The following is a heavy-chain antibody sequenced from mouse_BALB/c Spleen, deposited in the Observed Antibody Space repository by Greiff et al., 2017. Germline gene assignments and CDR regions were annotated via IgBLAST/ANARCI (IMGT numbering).Heavy chain of an antibody. CDR1: GYSITSGYY. D-gene: IGHD2-4*01. Sequence: EVQVVESGPGLVKPSQSLSLTCSVTGYSITSGYYWNWIRQFPGNKLEWMGYISYDGSNNYNPSLKNRISITRDTSKNQFFLKLNSVTTEDTAKYYCASTMITTGAMDYWGQGTSVTVSS. V-gene: IGHV3-6*01. CDR2: ISYDGSN. J-gene: IGHJ4*01. CDR3: ASTMITTGAMDY.